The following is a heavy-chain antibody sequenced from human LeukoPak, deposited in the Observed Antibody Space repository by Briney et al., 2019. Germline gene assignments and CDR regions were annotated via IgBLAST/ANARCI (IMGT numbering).Heavy chain of an antibody. J-gene: IGHJ6*03. D-gene: IGHD3-10*01. CDR1: GGSISSTNW. CDR2: IYHSGST. V-gene: IGHV4-4*02. Sequence: PSETLSLTCAVSGGSISSTNWWSWVRQPPGRGLEWIGEIYHSGSTNYNPSLKSRVTISVDKSKNQFSLRLSSVTAEDTAVYYCTTDILNSELLRNYYYYMDVWGKGTTVTISS. CDR3: TTDILNSELLRNYYYYMDV.